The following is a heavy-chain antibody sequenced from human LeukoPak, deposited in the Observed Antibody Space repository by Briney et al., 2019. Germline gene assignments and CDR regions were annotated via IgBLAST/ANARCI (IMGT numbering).Heavy chain of an antibody. D-gene: IGHD5-18*01. V-gene: IGHV3-7*01. CDR3: ARARRSFLQLWLRPYYYMDV. J-gene: IGHJ6*03. CDR1: GFTFSSYW. CDR2: IKQDGSEK. Sequence: GGSLRLSCAASGFTFSSYWMSWVRQAPGKGLEWVANIKQDGSEKYYVDSVKGRFTISRDNAKNSLYLQMNSLRAEDTAVYYCARARRSFLQLWLRPYYYMDVWGKGTTVTVSS.